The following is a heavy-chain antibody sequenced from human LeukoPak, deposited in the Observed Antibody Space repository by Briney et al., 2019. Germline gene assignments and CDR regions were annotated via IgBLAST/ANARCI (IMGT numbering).Heavy chain of an antibody. V-gene: IGHV3-49*03. CDR1: GFTFGDYA. D-gene: IGHD3-22*01. CDR2: IRSKAYGGTT. J-gene: IGHJ4*02. CDR3: TRGRITMIVVVSVFDY. Sequence: GGSLRLSCTASGFTFGDYAMSWSRQAPGKGLEWVGFIRSKAYGGTTEYAASVKGRFTISRDDSKSIAYLQMNSLKTEDTAVYYCTRGRITMIVVVSVFDYWGQGTLVTVSS.